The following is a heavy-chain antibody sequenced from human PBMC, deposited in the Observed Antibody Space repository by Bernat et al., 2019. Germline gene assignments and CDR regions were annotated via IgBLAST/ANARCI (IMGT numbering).Heavy chain of an antibody. D-gene: IGHD2-21*02. CDR1: GYTFTSYG. Sequence: QVQLVQSGAEVKKPGASVKVSCKASGYTFTSYGISWVRQAPGQGLEWMGWISAYNGNTNYAQKLQGRVTMTTDTSTSTAYMELRSLRFDDTAVYYCASRLAYCGGDCHFAFDIWGQGTMVTVSS. V-gene: IGHV1-18*01. CDR3: ASRLAYCGGDCHFAFDI. J-gene: IGHJ3*02. CDR2: ISAYNGNT.